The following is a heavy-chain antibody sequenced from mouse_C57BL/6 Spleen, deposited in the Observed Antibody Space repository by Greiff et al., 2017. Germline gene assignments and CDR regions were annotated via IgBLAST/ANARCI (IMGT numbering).Heavy chain of an antibody. V-gene: IGHV1-80*01. CDR2: IYPGDGDT. CDR3: ARTHYYGSSFYWYFDV. J-gene: IGHJ1*03. Sequence: QVQLQQSGAELVKPGASVKISCKASGYAFSSYWMNWVKQRPGKGLEWIGQIYPGDGDTNYNGKFKGKATLTADKSSSTAYMQLSSLSSEDSAVXFCARTHYYGSSFYWYFDVWGTGTTVTVSS. D-gene: IGHD1-1*01. CDR1: GYAFSSYW.